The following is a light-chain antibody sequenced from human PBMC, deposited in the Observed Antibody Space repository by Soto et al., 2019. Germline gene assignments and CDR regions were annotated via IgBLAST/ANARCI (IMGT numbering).Light chain of an antibody. Sequence: EIVLTQSPGTLSLSPGERATLSCRASQSVGSDYLTWYQQKPGQAPRLLISGASSRATGIPARFSGSGSGTDFTLTISRLEPEDFAVYYCQQYHSSRWTFGQGTKVEIK. CDR1: QSVGSDY. CDR2: GAS. V-gene: IGKV3-20*01. CDR3: QQYHSSRWT. J-gene: IGKJ1*01.